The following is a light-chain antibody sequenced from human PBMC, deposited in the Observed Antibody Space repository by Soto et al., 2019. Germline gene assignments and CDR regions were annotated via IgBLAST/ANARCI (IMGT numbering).Light chain of an antibody. CDR1: SRDVGGYNS. J-gene: IGLJ1*01. CDR3: SSYVRGGFYV. CDR2: DVS. Sequence: QSALTQPASVSGSPGQSIAISCTGTSRDVGGYNSVSWYQQHPGKAHKLLIYDVSNRPSGVSNRFSGSKSGKTASLPFFGFQAKNEADNNCSSYVRGGFYVFGPGTKSTFL. V-gene: IGLV2-14*01.